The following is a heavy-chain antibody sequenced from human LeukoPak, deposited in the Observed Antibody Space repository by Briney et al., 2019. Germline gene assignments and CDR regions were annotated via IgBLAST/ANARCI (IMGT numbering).Heavy chain of an antibody. CDR1: GFTFTTYN. J-gene: IGHJ4*02. CDR3: ARGTYSSGWLGFSDFDF. D-gene: IGHD6-19*01. V-gene: IGHV3-48*01. Sequence: PGGSLRLSCAASGFTFTTYNMHWVRQAPGKGLEWVSYINSRSTTLYYADSVKGRFTVSRDNAKNSLYLQMNSLRVEDTAVYYCARGTYSSGWLGFSDFDFWGQGTLVTVSS. CDR2: INSRSTTL.